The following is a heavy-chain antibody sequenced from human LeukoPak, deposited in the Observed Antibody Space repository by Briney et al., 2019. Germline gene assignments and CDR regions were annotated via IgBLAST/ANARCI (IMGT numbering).Heavy chain of an antibody. CDR2: IYYSGST. J-gene: IGHJ4*02. Sequence: SETLSLTCTVSGGSISSYYWSWIRQPPGKGLEWIGYIYYSGSTNYNPSLKSRVTISVDTSKNQFSLKLSSVTAADTAVYYYARRGQQLGFDYWGQGTLVAVSS. CDR3: ARRGQQLGFDY. CDR1: GGSISSYY. D-gene: IGHD6-13*01. V-gene: IGHV4-59*08.